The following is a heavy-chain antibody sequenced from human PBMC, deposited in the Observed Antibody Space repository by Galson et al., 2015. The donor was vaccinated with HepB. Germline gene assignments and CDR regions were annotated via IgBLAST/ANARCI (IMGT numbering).Heavy chain of an antibody. J-gene: IGHJ4*02. V-gene: IGHV3-21*01. CDR3: ARDPWEGGSYYLLDY. D-gene: IGHD1-26*01. CDR1: GFTFSSYS. Sequence: SLRLSCAASGFTFSSYSMNWVRQAPGKGLEWVSSISSSSSYIYYADSVKGRFTISRDNAKNSLYLQMNSLRAEDTAVYYCARDPWEGGSYYLLDYWGQGTLVTVSS. CDR2: ISSSSSYI.